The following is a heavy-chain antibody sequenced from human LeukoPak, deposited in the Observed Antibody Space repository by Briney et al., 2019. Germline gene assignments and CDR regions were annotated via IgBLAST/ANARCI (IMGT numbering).Heavy chain of an antibody. Sequence: SETLSLTCAVYGGSFSGCYWSWIRQPPGKGLEWIGEINHSGSTNYNPSLKSRVTISVDTSKNQFSLKLSSVTAADTAVYYCARASYYDFWSGFPFDYWGQGTLVTVSS. V-gene: IGHV4-34*01. J-gene: IGHJ4*02. D-gene: IGHD3-3*01. CDR3: ARASYYDFWSGFPFDY. CDR1: GGSFSGCY. CDR2: INHSGST.